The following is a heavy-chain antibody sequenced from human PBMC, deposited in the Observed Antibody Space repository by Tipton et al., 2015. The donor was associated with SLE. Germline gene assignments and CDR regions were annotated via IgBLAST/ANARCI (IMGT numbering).Heavy chain of an antibody. J-gene: IGHJ5*02. CDR3: ARGGPLWFGDLNWFDA. CDR2: ISSSSSYT. D-gene: IGHD3-10*01. V-gene: IGHV3-11*05. CDR1: GFTFSDYY. Sequence: SLRLSCAASGFTFSDYYMSWIRQAPGKGLEWVSYISSSSSYTNYADSVKGRFTISRDNAKNSLYLHMNSLRAEDTAVYYCARGGPLWFGDLNWFDAWGQGILVTVSS.